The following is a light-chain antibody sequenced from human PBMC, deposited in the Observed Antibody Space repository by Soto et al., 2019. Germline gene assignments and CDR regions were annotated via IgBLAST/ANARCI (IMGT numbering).Light chain of an antibody. CDR3: QQRSNWIT. CDR1: QSVSSY. Sequence: EIVLTQYPATLSLSPGERATISCRASQSVSSYLAWYQQKPGQAPRLLIYDASNRATGIPARFSGSGSGTVFTLTISSLEPEDFAVYYCQQRSNWITFGQGTRLESK. J-gene: IGKJ5*01. CDR2: DAS. V-gene: IGKV3-11*01.